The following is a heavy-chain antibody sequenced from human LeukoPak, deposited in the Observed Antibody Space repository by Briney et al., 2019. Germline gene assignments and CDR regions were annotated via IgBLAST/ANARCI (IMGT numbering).Heavy chain of an antibody. J-gene: IGHJ4*02. CDR1: GFTFSSSW. Sequence: GGSLRLSCGASGFTFSSSWMSWVRQAPGKGLEWVAHIKQDGSDKYYVDSVKGRFTISRDNAKNSLYLQLNSLRVEDTAMYYCARHSSGSYYTYWGQGTLVTVSS. V-gene: IGHV3-7*01. D-gene: IGHD3-10*01. CDR2: IKQDGSDK. CDR3: ARHSSGSYYTY.